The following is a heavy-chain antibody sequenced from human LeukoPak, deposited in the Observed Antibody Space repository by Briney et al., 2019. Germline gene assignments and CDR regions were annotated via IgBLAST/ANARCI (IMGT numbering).Heavy chain of an antibody. J-gene: IGHJ4*02. D-gene: IGHD3-22*01. Sequence: ASVKVSCKASGYTFTSYGISWVRQAPGQGLEWMGWISAYNGNTNYAQKLQGRVTMTTDTSTSTAYMELRSLRSDDTAVYYCARAFSIEYGPYDSSGYYYEGDYWGQGTLVTVSS. V-gene: IGHV1-18*01. CDR2: ISAYNGNT. CDR1: GYTFTSYG. CDR3: ARAFSIEYGPYDSSGYYYEGDY.